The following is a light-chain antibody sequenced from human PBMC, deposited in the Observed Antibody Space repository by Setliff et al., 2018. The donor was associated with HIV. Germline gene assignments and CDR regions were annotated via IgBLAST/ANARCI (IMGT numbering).Light chain of an antibody. CDR3: CSYAGVSTMV. V-gene: IGLV2-23*01. J-gene: IGLJ3*02. CDR2: DDN. CDR1: RSDVGGFNL. Sequence: QSALTQPASVSGSPGQAIIISCTGTRSDVGGFNLVSWYQQHPGKAPKLIIYDDNKRPSGVPNRFSGFKSGNTASLTISGLQAEDEADYYCCSYAGVSTMVFGGGTKVTVL.